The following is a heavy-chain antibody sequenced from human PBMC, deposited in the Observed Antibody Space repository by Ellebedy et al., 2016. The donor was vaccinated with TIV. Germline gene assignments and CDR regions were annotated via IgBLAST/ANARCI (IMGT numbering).Heavy chain of an antibody. D-gene: IGHD6-19*01. V-gene: IGHV4-59*01. Sequence: SETLSLTXTVSGGSISSYYWSWIRQPPGKGLEWIGYIYYSGSTNYNPSLKSRVTISVDTSKNQFSLKLSSVTAADTAVYYCARGIAVAGTGGPTPKLYYFDYWGQGTLVTVSS. CDR2: IYYSGST. J-gene: IGHJ4*02. CDR1: GGSISSYY. CDR3: ARGIAVAGTGGPTPKLYYFDY.